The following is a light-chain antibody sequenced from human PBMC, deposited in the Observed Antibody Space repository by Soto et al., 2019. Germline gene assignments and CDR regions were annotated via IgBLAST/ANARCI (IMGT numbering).Light chain of an antibody. J-gene: IGKJ1*01. CDR3: QQYNSYSWT. V-gene: IGKV1-5*01. CDR2: DAS. CDR1: TTISSW. Sequence: DIQITQSPSTPSGSFGDRGTNTCRASTTISSWLPWYQQKPGTAPKLLIYDASSLESGVPSRFSGSGSGTEFTLTISSLQPDDFATYYCQQYNSYSWTFGQGTKVDIK.